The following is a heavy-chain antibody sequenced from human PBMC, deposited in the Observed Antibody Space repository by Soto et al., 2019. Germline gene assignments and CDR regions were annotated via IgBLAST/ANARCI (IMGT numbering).Heavy chain of an antibody. Sequence: PVGSLRLSCAASGFTFSSYAMHWVRQAPGKGLEWVAVISYDGSNKYYADSVKGRFTISRDNSKNTLYLQMNSLRAEDTAVYYCARDVEDTAMGPRGNWFDPWGQGTLVTVSS. CDR3: ARDVEDTAMGPRGNWFDP. CDR2: ISYDGSNK. V-gene: IGHV3-30-3*01. J-gene: IGHJ5*01. D-gene: IGHD5-18*01. CDR1: GFTFSSYA.